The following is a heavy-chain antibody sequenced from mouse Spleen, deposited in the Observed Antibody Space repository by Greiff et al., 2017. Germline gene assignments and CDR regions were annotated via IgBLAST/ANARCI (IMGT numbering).Heavy chain of an antibody. J-gene: IGHJ4*01. CDR1: GFTFSDYY. V-gene: IGHV5-12*02. Sequence: DVMLVESGGGLVQPGGSLKLSCATSGFTFSDYYMYWVRQTPEKRLEWVAYISNGGGSTYYPDTVKGRFTISRDNAKNTLYLQMSRLKSEDTAMYYCARRGLRSAMDYWGQGTSVTVSS. CDR2: ISNGGGST. D-gene: IGHD2-4*01. CDR3: ARRGLRSAMDY.